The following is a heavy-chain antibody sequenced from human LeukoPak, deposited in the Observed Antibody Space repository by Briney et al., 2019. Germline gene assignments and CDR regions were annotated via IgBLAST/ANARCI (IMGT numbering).Heavy chain of an antibody. CDR3: AILPAPLTMAPMGV. J-gene: IGHJ6*04. V-gene: IGHV3-21*01. CDR1: GLTFSSYS. Sequence: GGPLRLSCAASGLTFSSYSMNWVRQAPGKGLEWVSSISSSSSYIYYADSVKGRFTISRDNAKNSLYLQMNSLRAEDTAVYYCAILPAPLTMAPMGVWGKGTTVTVSS. CDR2: ISSSSSYI. D-gene: IGHD4/OR15-4a*01.